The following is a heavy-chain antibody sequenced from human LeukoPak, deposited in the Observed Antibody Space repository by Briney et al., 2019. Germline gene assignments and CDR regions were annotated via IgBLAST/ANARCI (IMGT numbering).Heavy chain of an antibody. CDR2: ISSSSSYI. D-gene: IGHD5-12*01. CDR3: ARVRDSGYDSGYYYYMDV. Sequence: PGGSLRLSCAASGVTFSSYSMNWVRQAPGKGREWVSSISSSSSYIYYADSVKGRFTISRDNAKNSLYLQMNSLRAEDTAVYYCARVRDSGYDSGYYYYMDVWGKGTTVTVSS. J-gene: IGHJ6*03. V-gene: IGHV3-21*01. CDR1: GVTFSSYS.